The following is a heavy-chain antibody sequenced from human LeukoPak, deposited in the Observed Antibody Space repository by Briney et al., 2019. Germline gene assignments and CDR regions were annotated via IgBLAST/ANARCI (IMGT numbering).Heavy chain of an antibody. V-gene: IGHV4-31*03. CDR1: GGSIGSGGYY. Sequence: PSETLSLTCTVSGGSIGSGGYYWSWIRQHPGKGLEWIGYIYYSGSTYYNPSLKSRVTISVDTSKNQFSLKLSSVTAADTAVYYCARATSFGSGWYYFDYWGQGTLVTVSS. J-gene: IGHJ4*02. CDR3: ARATSFGSGWYYFDY. D-gene: IGHD6-19*01. CDR2: IYYSGST.